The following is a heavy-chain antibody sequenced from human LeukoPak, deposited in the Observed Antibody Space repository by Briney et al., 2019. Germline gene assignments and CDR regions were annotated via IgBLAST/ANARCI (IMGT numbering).Heavy chain of an antibody. CDR2: ISGSGGST. J-gene: IGHJ3*02. CDR1: GFTFSSYG. V-gene: IGHV3-23*01. D-gene: IGHD2-21*02. CDR3: AKVLIVVVTVGVFDI. Sequence: PGGSLRLSCAASGFTFSSYGMSWVRQAPGKGLEWVSAISGSGGSTYYADSVKGRFTISRGNSKNTLYLQMNSLRAEDTAVYYCAKVLIVVVTVGVFDIWGQGTMVTVSS.